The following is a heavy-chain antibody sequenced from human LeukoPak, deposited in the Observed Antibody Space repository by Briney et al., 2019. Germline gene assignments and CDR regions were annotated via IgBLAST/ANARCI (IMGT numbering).Heavy chain of an antibody. Sequence: GRSLRLSCAASGFTFSSYGMHWVRQAPGKGLEWVAVIWYDGSNKYYADSVKGRFTISRENSMNTLYLQMNSLRSDDTAVHYCARGRAYSTLDVWGQGTTVTVSS. D-gene: IGHD4-11*01. CDR1: GFTFSSYG. CDR2: IWYDGSNK. V-gene: IGHV3-33*01. J-gene: IGHJ6*02. CDR3: ARGRAYSTLDV.